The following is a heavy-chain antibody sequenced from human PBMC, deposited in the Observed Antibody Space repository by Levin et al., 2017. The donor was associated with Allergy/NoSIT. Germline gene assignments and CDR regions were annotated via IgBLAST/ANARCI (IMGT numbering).Heavy chain of an antibody. CDR2: ITHSGNT. CDR3: ARGDLYDSSGYYYFDY. D-gene: IGHD3-22*01. V-gene: IGHV4-30-2*01. Sequence: SQTLSLTCGVSGDSISTGGYSWSWIRQPPGKGLEWMGYITHSGNTLHNPSLRKRATVSADRAKNQFSLKLTSVTAADTAVYFCARGDLYDSSGYYYFDYWGQGALVTVSS. J-gene: IGHJ4*02. CDR1: GDSISTGGYS.